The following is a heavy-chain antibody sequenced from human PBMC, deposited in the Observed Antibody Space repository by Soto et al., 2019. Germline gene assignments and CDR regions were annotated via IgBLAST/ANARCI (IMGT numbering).Heavy chain of an antibody. D-gene: IGHD1-26*01. CDR1: GFIFENFG. CDR2: ISGSGFKK. V-gene: IGHV3-23*01. Sequence: VGSLRLSCAASGFIFENFGMSWVRQAPGKGLEWISSISGSGFKKYYADSVKGRFTISRDNSKSAVYLELNNLSAEDTAVYHCAKNQGVELVPLATVDWFDPWGQGSVVTVSS. CDR3: AKNQGVELVPLATVDWFDP. J-gene: IGHJ5*02.